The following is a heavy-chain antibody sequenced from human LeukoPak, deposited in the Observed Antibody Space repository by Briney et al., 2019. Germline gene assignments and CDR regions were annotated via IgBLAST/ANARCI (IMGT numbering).Heavy chain of an antibody. J-gene: IGHJ3*02. V-gene: IGHV4-34*01. CDR3: ARKYYYDSSGYQAAFDI. D-gene: IGHD3-22*01. CDR1: GGSFSGYY. Sequence: SETLSLTCAVYGGSFSGYYWSWIRQPPGKGLEWIGEINHSGSTNYNPSLKSRVTISVDTSKNQFSLKLSSVTAADTAVYYCARKYYYDSSGYQAAFDIWGQGTMVTVSS. CDR2: INHSGST.